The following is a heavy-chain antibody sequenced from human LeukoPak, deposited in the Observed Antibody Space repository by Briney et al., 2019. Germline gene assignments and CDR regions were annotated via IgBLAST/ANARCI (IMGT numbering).Heavy chain of an antibody. CDR1: GFSFSTGGLG. J-gene: IGHJ3*02. V-gene: IGHV2-5*01. Sequence: SRRRPVNSTQTLTVTRSLSGFSFSTGGLGGGWSRQPPGGALEGLGVIYENDEKLYSSSLQNRLSITKDTSKNQVVLTMANMDPEDTATYYCAHRHRGVASDIWGQGTMVTVA. CDR3: AHRHRGVASDI. D-gene: IGHD1-26*01. CDR2: IYENDEK.